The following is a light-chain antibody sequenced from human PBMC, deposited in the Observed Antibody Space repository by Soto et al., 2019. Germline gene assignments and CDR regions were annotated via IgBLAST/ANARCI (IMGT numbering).Light chain of an antibody. J-gene: IGLJ1*01. V-gene: IGLV2-8*01. CDR3: SSFAGTNTLLNV. CDR1: SSDVGGYNY. Sequence: QSALTQPPSASGSPGQSVTISCTGTSSDVGGYNYVSWYQQHPGEAPKLMIYEVSKRPSGVPDRFSGSKSGNTASLTVSGLPAADEADYYCSSFAGTNTLLNVFGTGTKLTVL. CDR2: EVS.